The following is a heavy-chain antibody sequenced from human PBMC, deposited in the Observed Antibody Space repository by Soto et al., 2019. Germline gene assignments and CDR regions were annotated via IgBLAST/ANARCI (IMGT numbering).Heavy chain of an antibody. CDR2: IIPIFGTA. V-gene: IGHV1-69*13. CDR1: GRTFSSYA. CDR3: ARDRTDNYYYYGMDV. Sequence: GASVKVSCKASGRTFSSYAISWVRQAPGQGLEWMGGIIPIFGTANYAQKFQGRVTITADESTSTAYMELSSLRSEDTAVYYCARDRTDNYYYYGMDVWGQGTTVTVSS. J-gene: IGHJ6*02.